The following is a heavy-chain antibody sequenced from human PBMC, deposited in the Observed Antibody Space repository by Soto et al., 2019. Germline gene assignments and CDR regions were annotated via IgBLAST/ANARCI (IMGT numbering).Heavy chain of an antibody. V-gene: IGHV3-21*01. J-gene: IGHJ6*02. CDR1: GFTFSSYS. Sequence: GALRLSWAASGFTFSSYSMKWVRQAPGKGLEWVSSISSSSSYIYYADSVKGRFTISRDTAKNSLYLQMNSLRAEDTAVYYCARDPDTVVVPAAQVLFYYYYGMDVWGQGTTVTVSS. CDR3: ARDPDTVVVPAAQVLFYYYYGMDV. CDR2: ISSSSSYI. D-gene: IGHD2-2*01.